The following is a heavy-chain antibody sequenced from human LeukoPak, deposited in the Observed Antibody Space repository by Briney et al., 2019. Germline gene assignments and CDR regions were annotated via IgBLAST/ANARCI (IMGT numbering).Heavy chain of an antibody. CDR1: GFTFSSYA. CDR3: ARDRIAAAGRFDY. V-gene: IGHV3-30*04. Sequence: GRSLRLSCAASGFTFSSYAMHWVRQAPGKGLEWVAVISYDGSNKYYADSVKGRFTISRDNSKNTLYLQMNSLRAEDTAVYYCARDRIAAAGRFDYWGQGTLVTVSS. D-gene: IGHD6-13*01. CDR2: ISYDGSNK. J-gene: IGHJ4*02.